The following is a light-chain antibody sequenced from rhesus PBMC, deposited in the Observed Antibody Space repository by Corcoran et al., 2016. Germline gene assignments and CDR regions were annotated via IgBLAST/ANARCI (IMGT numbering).Light chain of an antibody. CDR2: AAS. CDR3: QQGNKTPWT. CDR1: QGISSW. J-gene: IGKJ1*01. Sequence: DIQMTQSPSSLSASGGDKVTITCRARQGISSWLAWYQQKPGKAPKLLIYAASSLQSGVPSRFSGSGSGTDYTRPISSRQPEDFEAYYCQQGNKTPWTFGQGTKVEIK. V-gene: IGKV1-18*01.